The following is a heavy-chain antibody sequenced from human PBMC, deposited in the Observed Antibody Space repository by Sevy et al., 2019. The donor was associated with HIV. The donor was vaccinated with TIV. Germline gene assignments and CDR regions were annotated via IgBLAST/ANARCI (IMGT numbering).Heavy chain of an antibody. J-gene: IGHJ4*02. CDR3: ARAQSLYDSSGYDDY. V-gene: IGHV1-2*02. Sequence: ASVKVSCKASGYTFTGYYMHWVRQAPGQGLEWMGWINPNSGGTNYAQKFQGRVTMTRDTSISTAYMELSRLRSDDTAVYYCARAQSLYDSSGYDDYWGQGTLVTVSS. CDR1: GYTFTGYY. D-gene: IGHD3-22*01. CDR2: INPNSGGT.